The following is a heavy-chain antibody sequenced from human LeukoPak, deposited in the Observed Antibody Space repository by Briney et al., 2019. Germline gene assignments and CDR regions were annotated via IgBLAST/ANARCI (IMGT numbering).Heavy chain of an antibody. V-gene: IGHV1-69*05. CDR1: GGTFSSYA. D-gene: IGHD1-26*01. CDR2: IIPIFGTA. CDR3: ARDRSKATTIYY. Sequence: GASVKVSCKASGGTFSSYAISWVRQAPGQGLEWMGGIIPIFGTANYAQKFQGRVTMTTDTSTSTAYMELRSLRSDDTAVYYCARDRSKATTIYYWGQGTLVTVSS. J-gene: IGHJ4*02.